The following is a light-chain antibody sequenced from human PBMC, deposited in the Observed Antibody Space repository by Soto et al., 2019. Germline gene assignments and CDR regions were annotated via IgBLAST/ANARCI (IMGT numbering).Light chain of an antibody. CDR2: DAY. CDR3: QQYNSYSHT. Sequence: DIQMTQSPSTLSASVGDRVTITCRASQSISSWLAWYQQKPGKAPKRLIYDAYSLESGVPSRFSGSGSGTEFTLTISSLQPDDFATYYCQQYNSYSHTFGQGTKLEIK. CDR1: QSISSW. V-gene: IGKV1-5*01. J-gene: IGKJ2*01.